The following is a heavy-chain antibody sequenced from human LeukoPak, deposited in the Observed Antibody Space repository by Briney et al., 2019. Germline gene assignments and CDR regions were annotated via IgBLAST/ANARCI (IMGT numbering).Heavy chain of an antibody. CDR3: AKGAATKPFDC. Sequence: GGSLRLSCAASGFTFSANPMSWVRQAPGKGLEWVSSISGNGDYTYYADSVKGRLTISRDNAKNTLYVQVNSLRAEDTAVYYCAKGAATKPFDCWGQGTLVTVSS. CDR1: GFTFSANP. J-gene: IGHJ4*02. CDR2: ISGNGDYT. D-gene: IGHD1-7*01. V-gene: IGHV3-23*01.